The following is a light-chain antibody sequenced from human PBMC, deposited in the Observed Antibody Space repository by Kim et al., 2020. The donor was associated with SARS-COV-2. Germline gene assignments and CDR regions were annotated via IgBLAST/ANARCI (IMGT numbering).Light chain of an antibody. Sequence: QSALTQPASVSGSPGQSITISCTGTSSDVGGYNYVSWYQQHPGKAPKLMIYDVSKRPSGVSNRFSGSKSGNTASLTISGLQAEDEGDYYCSSYTSSSTYVFGTGTRSPS. V-gene: IGLV2-14*01. CDR3: SSYTSSSTYV. J-gene: IGLJ1*01. CDR2: DVS. CDR1: SSDVGGYNY.